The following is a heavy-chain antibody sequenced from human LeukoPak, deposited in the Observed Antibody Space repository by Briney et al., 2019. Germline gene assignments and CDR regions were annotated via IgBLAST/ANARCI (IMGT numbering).Heavy chain of an antibody. CDR2: ISVYNGNT. J-gene: IGHJ4*02. V-gene: IGHV1-18*01. CDR3: ARELYSGSSFDY. CDR1: GYTFTSYG. D-gene: IGHD1-26*01. Sequence: ASVKVSCKASGYTFTSYGISWVRQAPGQGLEWMGWISVYNGNTNYAQKLQGRVTMTTDTSTSTAYMELRSLRSDDTAVYYCARELYSGSSFDYWGQGTLVTFSS.